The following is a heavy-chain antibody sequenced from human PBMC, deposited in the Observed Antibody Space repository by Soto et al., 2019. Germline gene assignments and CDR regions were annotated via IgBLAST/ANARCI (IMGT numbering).Heavy chain of an antibody. Sequence: PSETLSLTCTVSGGSISSYYWSWIRQPPGKGLEWIGYIYYSGSTNYNPSLKSRVTISVDTSKNQFSLKLSSVTAADTAVYYCARARDFWSGYTRLDPWGQGTLVTVSS. D-gene: IGHD3-3*01. CDR3: ARARDFWSGYTRLDP. J-gene: IGHJ5*02. V-gene: IGHV4-59*08. CDR2: IYYSGST. CDR1: GGSISSYY.